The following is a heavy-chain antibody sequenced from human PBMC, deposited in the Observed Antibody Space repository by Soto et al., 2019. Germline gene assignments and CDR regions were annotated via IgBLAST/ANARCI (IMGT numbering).Heavy chain of an antibody. D-gene: IGHD1-1*01. Sequence: HPGGSLRLSCAASGFTFDDYAMHWVRLVPGKGLEWVAGITWNSGAIDYADSVKGRFTISRDNAKNSLYLQMSSLTTEDTALYYCTKETFPASGNDLLLAYGMDVWGQGTTVTVSS. CDR2: ITWNSGAI. V-gene: IGHV3-9*01. CDR3: TKETFPASGNDLLLAYGMDV. J-gene: IGHJ6*02. CDR1: GFTFDDYA.